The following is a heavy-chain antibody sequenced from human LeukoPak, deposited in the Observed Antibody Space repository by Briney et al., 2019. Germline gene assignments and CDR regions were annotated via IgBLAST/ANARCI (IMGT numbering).Heavy chain of an antibody. CDR1: GGSISSYY. CDR3: ARGFNWFDP. V-gene: IGHV4-59*01. CDR2: IYYSGKN. J-gene: IGHJ5*02. Sequence: SETLSLTCTVSGGSISSYYWSWLRQAPGKGLECIAYIYYSGKNNYNPSLKSRLTISVDTSKNQISLKLTSVTAADTAVYYCARGFNWFDPWGQGTLVTVSS.